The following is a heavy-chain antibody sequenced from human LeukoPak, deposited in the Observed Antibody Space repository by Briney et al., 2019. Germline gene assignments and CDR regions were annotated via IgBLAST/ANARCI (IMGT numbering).Heavy chain of an antibody. J-gene: IGHJ4*02. V-gene: IGHV1-46*01. CDR1: GYTFTSYY. D-gene: IGHD1-26*01. CDR2: INPSGGST. Sequence: ASVKVSCKASGYTFTSYYMHWVRQAPGQGLEWMGIINPSGGSTSYAQKFQGRVTMTRDTSTSTVYMELSSLRSEDTAVYYCARDGTVGGLLSIVGATPLDYWGQGTLVTVSS. CDR3: ARDGTVGGLLSIVGATPLDY.